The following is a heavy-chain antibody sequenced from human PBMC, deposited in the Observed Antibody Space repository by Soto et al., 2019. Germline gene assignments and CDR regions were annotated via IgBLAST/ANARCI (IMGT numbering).Heavy chain of an antibody. D-gene: IGHD2-2*01. CDR1: GYTFRTYA. CDR2: INAGNGIP. Sequence: ASVKVSCKASGYTFRTYAIHWVRQAPGQRLEWMGWINAGNGIPNYSQNFQDRVTITRDTSASTAYMELSRLRSEDTAVYYCAREKADIVVVPAGGGNDYWGQGTLVTVSS. J-gene: IGHJ4*02. V-gene: IGHV1-3*01. CDR3: AREKADIVVVPAGGGNDY.